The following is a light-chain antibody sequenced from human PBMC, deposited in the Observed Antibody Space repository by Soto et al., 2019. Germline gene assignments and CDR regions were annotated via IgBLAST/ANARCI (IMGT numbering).Light chain of an antibody. CDR2: EVS. V-gene: IGLV2-14*01. CDR1: SSDVGGYNY. CDR3: SSYAGSDIYV. J-gene: IGLJ1*01. Sequence: QSALTQPASVSGSPGQSITISCTGTSSDVGGYNYVSWYQQHPGKAPKLMIYEVSNRPSRVSNRFSGSKSGNTASLTISGLQAEDEADYYCSSYAGSDIYVFGTGTKVTVL.